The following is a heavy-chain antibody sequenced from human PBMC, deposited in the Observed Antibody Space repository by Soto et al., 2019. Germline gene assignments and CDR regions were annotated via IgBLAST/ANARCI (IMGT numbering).Heavy chain of an antibody. Sequence: ASVKVSCKASGYSFTYYYIHCVRQAPGQGFEWMGVINPSTGSTTYAQKFQGRVTMTRDTSTSTVYMELGSLRSEDTAVYYCARSPYSSGSYYPIDYWGQGTLVTVSS. CDR2: INPSTGST. CDR3: ARSPYSSGSYYPIDY. V-gene: IGHV1-46*01. D-gene: IGHD3-22*01. CDR1: GYSFTYYY. J-gene: IGHJ4*02.